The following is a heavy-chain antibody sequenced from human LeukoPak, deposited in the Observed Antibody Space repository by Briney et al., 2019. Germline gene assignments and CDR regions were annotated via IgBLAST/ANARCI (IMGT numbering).Heavy chain of an antibody. CDR1: GFTFDDYA. CDR2: ISGDGATP. J-gene: IGHJ5*02. CDR3: AKVLRRGYTCKYDSDR. D-gene: IGHD5-18*01. Sequence: GGSLRLSCAASGFTFDDYAMHWVRQAPGKGLEWVSPISGDGATPYYADSVKGRFTISRDNSKNSLYLQMNSLRADDNAFYYSAKVLRRGYTCKYDSDRWGQRALVSASS. V-gene: IGHV3-43*02.